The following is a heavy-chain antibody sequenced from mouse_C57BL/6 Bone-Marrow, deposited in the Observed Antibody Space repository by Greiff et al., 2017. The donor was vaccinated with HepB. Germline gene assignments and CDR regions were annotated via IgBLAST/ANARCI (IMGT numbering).Heavy chain of an antibody. CDR3: ARPRGDGSSPWWYFDV. J-gene: IGHJ1*03. CDR1: GFTFSDYG. Sequence: EVKLMESGGGLVQPGGSLKLSCAASGFTFSDYGMAWVRQAPRKGPEWVAFISNLAYSIYYADTVTGRFTISRENAKNTLYLEMSSLRSEDTAMYYCARPRGDGSSPWWYFDVWGTGTTVTVSS. V-gene: IGHV5-15*01. D-gene: IGHD1-1*01. CDR2: ISNLAYSI.